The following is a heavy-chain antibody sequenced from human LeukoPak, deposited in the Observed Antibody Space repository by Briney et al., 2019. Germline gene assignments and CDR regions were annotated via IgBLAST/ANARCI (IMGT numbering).Heavy chain of an antibody. CDR3: ARRSWGVYYFDY. J-gene: IGHJ4*02. V-gene: IGHV4-4*09. CDR2: IYASWST. D-gene: IGHD3-10*01. CDR1: GGSITSYY. Sequence: PETLSLTCTVPGGSITSYYWSWGRQPPGEGLEWIGYIYASWSTNYNPSLKRRVTISVDTSKNKFSLKVSSVTAGDRAVYYCARRSWGVYYFDYWGQGTLVTVSS.